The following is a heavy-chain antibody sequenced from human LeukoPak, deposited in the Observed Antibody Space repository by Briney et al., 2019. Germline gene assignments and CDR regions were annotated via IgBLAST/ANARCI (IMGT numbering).Heavy chain of an antibody. Sequence: GASVKVSCKASGYTFTSYYMHWVRQAPGQGLEWXXXINPSGGSTSYAQKFQGRVTMTRDTSTSTVYMELSSLRSEDTAVYYCARDREEQQLMNWFDPWGQGTLVTVSS. CDR3: ARDREEQQLMNWFDP. J-gene: IGHJ5*02. V-gene: IGHV1-46*01. CDR2: INPSGGST. D-gene: IGHD6-13*01. CDR1: GYTFTSYY.